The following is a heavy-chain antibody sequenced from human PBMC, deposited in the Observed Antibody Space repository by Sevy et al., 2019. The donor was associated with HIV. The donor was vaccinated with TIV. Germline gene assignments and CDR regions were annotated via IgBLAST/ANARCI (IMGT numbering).Heavy chain of an antibody. D-gene: IGHD3-22*01. CDR3: VTKNSYDSSDPIWGDAFDI. CDR1: GYSFTSYW. J-gene: IGHJ3*02. V-gene: IGHV5-51*01. Sequence: GESLKISCKGYGYSFTSYWIGWVRQMPGKGLEWMGIIYPGDSDTRYNPSFQGQVTISADKSISTAYLQWSSLKASDTAMYYCVTKNSYDSSDPIWGDAFDIWGQGTMVTVSS. CDR2: IYPGDSDT.